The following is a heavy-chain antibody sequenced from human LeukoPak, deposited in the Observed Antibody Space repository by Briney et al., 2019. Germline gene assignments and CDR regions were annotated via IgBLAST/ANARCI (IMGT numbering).Heavy chain of an antibody. J-gene: IGHJ1*01. CDR1: GFTFSTYA. CDR3: AKEGAGSSNRYFQH. Sequence: GGSLRLSCAASGFTFSTYAMNWVRQAPGKGLEWVSAISGSGSYTYYADSVKGRFTISSDNSKNTLYLQMNSLRADDTAVYYCAKEGAGSSNRYFQHWGQGTLVTVSS. CDR2: ISGSGSYT. V-gene: IGHV3-23*01. D-gene: IGHD2-15*01.